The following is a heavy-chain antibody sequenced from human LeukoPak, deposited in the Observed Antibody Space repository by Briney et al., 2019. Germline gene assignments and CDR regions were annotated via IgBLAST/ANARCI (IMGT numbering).Heavy chain of an antibody. CDR2: INAGNGNT. CDR3: AREGEAAAGFN. V-gene: IGHV1-3*01. Sequence: ASVKVSCKASGYTFTSYAMHWVRQAPGQRLEWMGWINAGNGNTKYSQKFQGRVTITRDTSASTAYMELSSLRSEDTVVYYCAREGEAAAGFNWGQGTLVTVSS. CDR1: GYTFTSYA. D-gene: IGHD6-13*01. J-gene: IGHJ4*02.